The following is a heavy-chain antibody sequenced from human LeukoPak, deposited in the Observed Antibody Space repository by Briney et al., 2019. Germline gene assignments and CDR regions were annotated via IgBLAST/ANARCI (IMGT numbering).Heavy chain of an antibody. CDR1: GGSLNDYY. CDR3: ARRPDSGANWYSI. D-gene: IGHD2-21*02. V-gene: IGHV4-59*08. CDR2: IYYSGNT. J-gene: IGHJ4*02. Sequence: SETLSLTCSVSGGSLNDYYWTWLRQPPGKGLEWIGYIYYSGNTNYNPSLKSRVTISVDTSKNQFSLKLNSVTAADAAVYYCARRPDSGANWYSIWGQGTLVTDSS.